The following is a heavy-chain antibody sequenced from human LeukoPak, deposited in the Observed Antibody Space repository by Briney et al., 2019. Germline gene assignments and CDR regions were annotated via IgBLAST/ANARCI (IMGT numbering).Heavy chain of an antibody. D-gene: IGHD5-12*01. CDR2: IYYSGST. J-gene: IGHJ4*02. CDR1: GGSISSYY. CDR3: ARTGRLLGLDY. Sequence: KPSETLSLTCTVSGGSISSYYWSWIRQPPGKGLEWIGYIYYSGSTNYNPSLKSRVTISVDTSKNQFSLKLSSVTAAYTAVYYCARTGRLLGLDYWGQGTLVTVSS. V-gene: IGHV4-59*08.